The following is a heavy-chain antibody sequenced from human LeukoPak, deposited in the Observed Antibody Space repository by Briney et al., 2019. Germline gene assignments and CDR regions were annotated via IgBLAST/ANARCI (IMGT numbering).Heavy chain of an antibody. CDR1: GYTFTGYY. CDR3: ARRYYYDSSGYYNDY. D-gene: IGHD3-22*01. J-gene: IGHJ4*02. Sequence: ASVKVSCKASGYTFTGYYMHWVRQAPGQGLEWMGWINPNSGGTNYAQKFQGRVTMTRDTSISTAYMELSRLRSDDTAVYYCARRYYYDSSGYYNDYWGQGTLVTVSS. V-gene: IGHV1-2*02. CDR2: INPNSGGT.